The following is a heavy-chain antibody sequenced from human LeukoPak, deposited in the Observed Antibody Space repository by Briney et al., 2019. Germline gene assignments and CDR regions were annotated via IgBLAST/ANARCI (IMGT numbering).Heavy chain of an antibody. V-gene: IGHV4-4*07. J-gene: IGHJ4*02. D-gene: IGHD3-22*01. Sequence: SETLSLTCTVSGGSISSYYWSWIRQPAGKGLEWIGRIYTSGSTNYNPSLKSRVTMSVDTSKNQFSLKLSSVTAADTAVYYCVRAYDYYDSSARSYFDYWGQGTLVTVSS. CDR2: IYTSGST. CDR1: GGSISSYY. CDR3: VRAYDYYDSSARSYFDY.